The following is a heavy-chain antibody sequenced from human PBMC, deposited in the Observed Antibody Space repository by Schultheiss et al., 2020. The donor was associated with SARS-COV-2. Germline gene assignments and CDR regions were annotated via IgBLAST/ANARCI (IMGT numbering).Heavy chain of an antibody. V-gene: IGHV4-61*01. CDR1: GGSVSSGSYY. J-gene: IGHJ1*01. D-gene: IGHD2-15*01. Sequence: SETLSLTCSVSGGSVSSGSYYWSWIRQSPGRGLEWIGYIYHSGGTRYHPSLKSRVTISADTSKNQFSLKLRSVTATDTAVYYCASTSDIVVAVATAWGQGTLVTVSS. CDR3: ASTSDIVVAVATA. CDR2: IYHSGGT.